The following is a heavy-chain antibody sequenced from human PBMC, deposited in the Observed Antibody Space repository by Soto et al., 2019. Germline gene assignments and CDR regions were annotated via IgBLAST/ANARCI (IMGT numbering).Heavy chain of an antibody. V-gene: IGHV3-23*01. Sequence: EVQLLESGGGLVQPGGSLTLSCAASGFTFSLQAMIWVRQAPGKGLEWISFISDSDNGHKTSYTDSVKGRSTIFRDNSKNTLYLQMNSLGDEDTAVYYCAKLSSSTWTDAWGHGTTVTVSS. CDR3: AKLSSSTWTDA. D-gene: IGHD2-2*01. CDR1: GFTFSLQA. J-gene: IGHJ6*02. CDR2: ISDSDNGHKT.